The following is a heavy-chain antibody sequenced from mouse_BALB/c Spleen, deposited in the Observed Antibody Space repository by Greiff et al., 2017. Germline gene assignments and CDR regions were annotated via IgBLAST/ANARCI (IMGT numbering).Heavy chain of an antibody. V-gene: IGHV2-9*02. CDR3: ARDDKTWFAY. CDR2: IWAGGST. J-gene: IGHJ3*01. Sequence: VHLVESGPGLVAPSQSLSITCTVSGFSLTSYGVHWVRQPPGKGLEWLGVIWAGGSTNYNSALMSRLSISKDNSKSQVFLKMNSLQTDDTAMYYCARDDKTWFAYWGQGTLVTVSA. CDR1: GFSLTSYG.